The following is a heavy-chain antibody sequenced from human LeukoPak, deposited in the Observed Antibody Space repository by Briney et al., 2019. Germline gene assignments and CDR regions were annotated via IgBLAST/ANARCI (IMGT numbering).Heavy chain of an antibody. V-gene: IGHV4-59*01. D-gene: IGHD1-26*01. CDR3: ARQVVGATTWFDL. J-gene: IGHJ5*02. CDR1: GGSLSRYY. CDR2: IYYSGST. Sequence: SETLSLTCTVSGGSLSRYYWSWVRQPPGRGRGWVGYIYYSGSTNYNPSLKSRVTISVDTSKNQFSLKLSSVTAADTAVYYCARQVVGATTWFDLWGQGTLVTVSS.